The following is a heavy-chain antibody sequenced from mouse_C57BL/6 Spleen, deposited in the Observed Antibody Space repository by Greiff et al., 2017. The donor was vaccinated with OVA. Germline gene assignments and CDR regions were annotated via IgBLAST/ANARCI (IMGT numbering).Heavy chain of an antibody. J-gene: IGHJ4*01. CDR3: ARGTTVADYYAMDY. CDR2: IYPGDGDT. V-gene: IGHV1-82*01. D-gene: IGHD1-1*01. Sequence: QVQLKQSGPELVKPGASVKISCKASGYAFSSSWMNWVKQRPGKGLEWIGRIYPGDGDTNYNGKFKGKATLTADKSSSTAYMQLSSLTSEDSAVYFCARGTTVADYYAMDYWGQGTSVTVSS. CDR1: GYAFSSSW.